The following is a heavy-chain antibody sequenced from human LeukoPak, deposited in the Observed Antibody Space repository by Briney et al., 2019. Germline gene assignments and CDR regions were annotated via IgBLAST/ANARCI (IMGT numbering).Heavy chain of an antibody. Sequence: PGGSLRLSCGASGVTISTYEMNWVRQAPGKGLEWVSYISSSGRKIYYADSVRGRFTISRDNAKNSLYLQMNSLRAEDTAVYYCARGDTGDQGYFDYWGQGTLVTVSS. J-gene: IGHJ4*02. CDR1: GVTISTYE. V-gene: IGHV3-48*03. D-gene: IGHD7-27*01. CDR2: ISSSGRKI. CDR3: ARGDTGDQGYFDY.